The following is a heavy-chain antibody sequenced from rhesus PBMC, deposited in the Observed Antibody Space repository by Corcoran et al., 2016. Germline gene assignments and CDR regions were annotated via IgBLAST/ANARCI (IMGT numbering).Heavy chain of an antibody. CDR2: IPPTNSNT. CDR3: TRDLPRNYGGRFDV. CDR1: GYTFTSYY. Sequence: QVQLVQSGAEIKQPGASVKLSCKASGYTFTSYYMHWVRQAPGQGLEWKALIPPTNSNTGYAQNFQGRVTITTNTSPSTGYMELSSLRSEDTAVYYCTRDLPRNYGGRFDVWGPGVLVTVSS. V-gene: IGHV1-1*01. J-gene: IGHJ5-1*01. D-gene: IGHD4-17*01.